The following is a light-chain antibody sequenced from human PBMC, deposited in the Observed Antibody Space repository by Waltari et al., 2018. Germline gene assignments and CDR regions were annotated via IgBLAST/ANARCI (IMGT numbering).Light chain of an antibody. CDR1: SSDVGSSNL. Sequence: QSALTQPASVSGSPGQSITISCTGTSSDVGSSNLVSWYQQHPGKAPKLMIYEVSKRPSGVSNRFSGSKSGNTASLTISGLQAEDEADYYCCSYAGSSTYMVFGGGTKLTVL. V-gene: IGLV2-23*02. CDR3: CSYAGSSTYMV. CDR2: EVS. J-gene: IGLJ2*01.